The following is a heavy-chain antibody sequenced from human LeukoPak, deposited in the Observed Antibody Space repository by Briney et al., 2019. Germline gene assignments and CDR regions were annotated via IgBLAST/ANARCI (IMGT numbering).Heavy chain of an antibody. CDR1: GYNFNSYG. V-gene: IGHV1-18*01. CDR3: ARCGRDRSYNWFDP. D-gene: IGHD3-10*01. J-gene: IGHJ5*02. CDR2: ISAYNGNT. Sequence: ASVKVSCKASGYNFNSYGISWVRQAPGQGLEWMGWISAYNGNTNYAQKLQGRVTMTTDTSTSTAYMELRSLRSDDTAVYYCARCGRDRSYNWFDPWGQGTLVTVSS.